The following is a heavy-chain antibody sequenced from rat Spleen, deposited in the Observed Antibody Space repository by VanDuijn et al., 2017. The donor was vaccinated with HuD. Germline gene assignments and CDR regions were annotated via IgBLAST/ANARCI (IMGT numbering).Heavy chain of an antibody. CDR3: ARSNGYGPFDY. CDR2: IWSGGST. CDR1: GFSLTSNS. J-gene: IGHJ2*01. V-gene: IGHV2-1*01. D-gene: IGHD1-4*01. Sequence: QVQLKESGPGLVQPSQTLSLTCIVSGFSLTSNSISWVRQAPGKGLEWMGAIWSGGSTDYNSVLKSRLSISRDTSKSQVFLKMNSLQTEDTAMYFCARSNGYGPFDYWGQGVMVTVSS.